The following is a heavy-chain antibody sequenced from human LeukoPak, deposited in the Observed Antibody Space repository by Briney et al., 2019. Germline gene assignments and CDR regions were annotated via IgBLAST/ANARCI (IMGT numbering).Heavy chain of an antibody. D-gene: IGHD3-9*01. CDR2: IYYSGST. V-gene: IGHV4-59*12. Sequence: PSETLSLTCTVSGGSISSYYWSWIRQPPGKGLEWIGYIYYSGSTNYNPSLKSRVTISVDTSKNQFSLKLSSVTAADTAVYYCVKSPGYYDILTGYYFDLFDYWGQGTLVTVSS. CDR1: GGSISSYY. CDR3: VKSPGYYDILTGYYFDLFDY. J-gene: IGHJ4*02.